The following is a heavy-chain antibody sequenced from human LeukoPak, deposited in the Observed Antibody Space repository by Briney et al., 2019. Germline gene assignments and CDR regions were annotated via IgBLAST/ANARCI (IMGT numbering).Heavy chain of an antibody. CDR3: AREWQGGIAAAGTRIEGDY. V-gene: IGHV3-7*01. J-gene: IGHJ4*02. CDR2: IKQDGSEK. Sequence: GGSLRLSCAVSGFSVSGYWMTWVRQAPGKGLEWVANIKQDGSEKNYVDSVKGRFTISRYNAENSLFLQMNSLRVEDTAVYYCAREWQGGIAAAGTRIEGDYWGQGTLVAVSS. D-gene: IGHD6-13*01. CDR1: GFSVSGYW.